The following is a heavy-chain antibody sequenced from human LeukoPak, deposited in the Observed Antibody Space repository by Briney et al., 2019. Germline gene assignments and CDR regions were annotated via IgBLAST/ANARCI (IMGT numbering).Heavy chain of an antibody. J-gene: IGHJ4*02. CDR2: IYYSGST. D-gene: IGHD3-22*01. CDR1: GGSISSSSYY. CDR3: ARQGGDSSGYYFAY. V-gene: IGHV4-39*01. Sequence: SETLSLTCTVSGGSISSSSYYWGWIRQPPGKGLEWIGSIYYSGSTYYNPSLKSRVTISVDTSKNQFSLKLSSVTAADTAVYYCARQGGDSSGYYFAYWGQGTLVTVSS.